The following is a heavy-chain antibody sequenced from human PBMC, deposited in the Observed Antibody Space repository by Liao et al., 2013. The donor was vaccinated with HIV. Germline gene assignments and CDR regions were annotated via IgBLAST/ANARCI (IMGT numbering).Heavy chain of an antibody. CDR3: ARVPPESSSWYNYYYYMDV. J-gene: IGHJ6*03. CDR2: INHSGST. V-gene: IGHV4-34*01. CDR1: GGSFSGYY. D-gene: IGHD6-13*01. Sequence: QVQLQQWGAGLLKPSETLSLTCAVYGGSFSGYYWSWIRQPPGKGLEWIGEINHSGSTNYNPSLKSRVTMSVDTSKNQFSLKLSSVTAADTAVYYCARVPPESSSWYNYYYYMDVWGKGTTVTVSS.